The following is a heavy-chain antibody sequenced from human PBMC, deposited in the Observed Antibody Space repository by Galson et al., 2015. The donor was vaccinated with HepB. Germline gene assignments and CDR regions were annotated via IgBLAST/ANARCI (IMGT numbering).Heavy chain of an antibody. D-gene: IGHD1-26*01. V-gene: IGHV3-7*03. CDR1: GFTFGDYW. CDR3: ARVRERQTYLYEDY. Sequence: SLRLSCAASGFTFGDYWMAWVRQAPGKGLQWVANMKHDGIEKLYVDSVKGRFTISRDTAKKSLFLQMNSLRVEDTAVYFCARVRERQTYLYEDYWGQGTLVTVSS. J-gene: IGHJ4*02. CDR2: MKHDGIEK.